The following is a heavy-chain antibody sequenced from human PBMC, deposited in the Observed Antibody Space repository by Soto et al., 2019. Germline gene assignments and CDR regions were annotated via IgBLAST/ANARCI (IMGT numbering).Heavy chain of an antibody. Sequence: PGGSLRLSCAASGFTFSSYAMSWVRQAPGKGLEWVSAISGSGGSTYYADSVKGRFTISRDNSKNTLYLQMNSLRAEDTAIYYCAKDLWGVLTTVIDYWGQGTLVTVSS. D-gene: IGHD4-17*01. CDR1: GFTFSSYA. V-gene: IGHV3-23*01. CDR3: AKDLWGVLTTVIDY. J-gene: IGHJ4*02. CDR2: ISGSGGST.